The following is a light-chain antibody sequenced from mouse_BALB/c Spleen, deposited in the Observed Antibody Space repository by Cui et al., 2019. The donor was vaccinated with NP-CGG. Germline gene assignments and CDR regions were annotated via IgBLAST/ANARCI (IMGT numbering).Light chain of an antibody. V-gene: IGLV1*01. J-gene: IGLJ1*01. CDR3: ARWYSNHWV. CDR1: TGAVTTSNY. CDR2: GTN. Sequence: QAVVTPESALTRLPGETVTLTGRSSTGAVTTSNYANWVQEKPDHLFTGLIGGTNNRAPGVPARFSGSLIGDKAALTIAGAQTEDEAIYFCARWYSNHWVFGGRTKLTVL.